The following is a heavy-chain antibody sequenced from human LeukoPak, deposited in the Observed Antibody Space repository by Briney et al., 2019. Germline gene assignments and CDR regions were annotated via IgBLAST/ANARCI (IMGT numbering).Heavy chain of an antibody. CDR1: GDSISSRPYS. V-gene: IGHV4-39*01. D-gene: IGHD6-13*01. Sequence: ASETLSLTCTVSGDSISSRPYSWGWIRQPPGKGLEWLGSFYYSGSTYYKPSLKSRLTISVDTSKNQFSLKLRSVTAADTAVYYCARLVVSSWYHEVLRGRDSWGQGTLVTVSS. CDR2: FYYSGST. J-gene: IGHJ4*02. CDR3: ARLVVSSWYHEVLRGRDS.